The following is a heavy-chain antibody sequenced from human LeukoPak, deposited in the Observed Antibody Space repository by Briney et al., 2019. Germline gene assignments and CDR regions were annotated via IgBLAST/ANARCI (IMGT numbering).Heavy chain of an antibody. Sequence: SETLSLTCTVSGGSISSSYYYWGWIRQPPGKGLEWIGSIYYSGSTYYNPSLKSRVTISVDTSKNQFSLKLSSVTAADTAVYYCARLGVASGGYYHYFDYWGQGTLVTVSP. CDR2: IYYSGST. V-gene: IGHV4-39*01. CDR1: GGSISSSYYY. D-gene: IGHD3-10*01. CDR3: ARLGVASGGYYHYFDY. J-gene: IGHJ4*02.